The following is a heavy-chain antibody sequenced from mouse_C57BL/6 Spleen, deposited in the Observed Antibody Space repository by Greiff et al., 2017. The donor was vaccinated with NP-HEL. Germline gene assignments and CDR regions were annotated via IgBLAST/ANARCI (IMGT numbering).Heavy chain of an antibody. Sequence: VQLQQSGAELVMPGASVKLSCKASGYTFTSYWMHWVKQRPGQGLEWIGEIAPSDSYTNYNQKFKGKSTLTVEKSSSPAYMQLSSLTSEDSAVYYGARGGYYGSSYYYWGQGTTLTVAS. J-gene: IGHJ2*01. D-gene: IGHD1-1*01. CDR1: GYTFTSYW. CDR2: IAPSDSYT. CDR3: ARGGYYGSSYYY. V-gene: IGHV1-69*01.